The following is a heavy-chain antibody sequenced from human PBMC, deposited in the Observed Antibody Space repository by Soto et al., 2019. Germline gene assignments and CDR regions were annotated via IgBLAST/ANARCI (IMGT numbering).Heavy chain of an antibody. D-gene: IGHD6-13*01. CDR3: AITWRAAAGTGYDY. V-gene: IGHV1-2*04. CDR2: INPNSGGT. J-gene: IGHJ4*02. Sequence: ASVKVSCKASGYTFTGYYMHWVRQAPGQGLEWMGWINPNSGGTNYAQKIQGWVTMTRDTSISTAYMELSRLRSDDTAVYYCAITWRAAAGTGYDYWGQGTLVTVSS. CDR1: GYTFTGYY.